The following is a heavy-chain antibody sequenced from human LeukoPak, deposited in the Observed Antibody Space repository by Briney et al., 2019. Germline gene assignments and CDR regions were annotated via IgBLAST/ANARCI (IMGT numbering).Heavy chain of an antibody. Sequence: GGSLRLSCAASGFTFNSYVVTWVRQAPGKGLEWVSSISGSGDRTTYADSVKGRFTISRDNSKNTLYLQMNSLRAEDTAVYYCAKTLRSSGSWFAPNFDYWGQGTLVTVSS. CDR3: AKTLRSSGSWFAPNFDY. CDR1: GFTFNSYV. V-gene: IGHV3-23*01. J-gene: IGHJ4*02. CDR2: ISGSGDRT. D-gene: IGHD2-15*01.